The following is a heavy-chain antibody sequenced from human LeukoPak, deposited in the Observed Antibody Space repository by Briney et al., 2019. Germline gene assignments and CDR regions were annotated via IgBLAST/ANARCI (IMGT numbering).Heavy chain of an antibody. D-gene: IGHD3-10*01. CDR2: ISSSSSTI. CDR3: AKDTWLWFGERNAFDI. V-gene: IGHV3-48*01. CDR1: GFTFSSYS. Sequence: GGSLRLSCAASGFTFSSYSMNWVRQAPGRGLEWVSYISSSSSTIYYADSMKGRFTISRDNAKNSLYLQMNSLRAEDTAVYYCAKDTWLWFGERNAFDIWGQGTMVTVSS. J-gene: IGHJ3*02.